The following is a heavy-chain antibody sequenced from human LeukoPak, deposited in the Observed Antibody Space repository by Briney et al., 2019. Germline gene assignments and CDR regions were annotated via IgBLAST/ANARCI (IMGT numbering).Heavy chain of an antibody. V-gene: IGHV3-48*03. CDR3: ARDLRSSVVSRFDY. CDR1: GFTFSSYA. CDR2: ISSSGRTF. Sequence: PGGSLRLSCAASGFTFSSYAMNWVRQAPGKGLEWLSYISSSGRTFYYADSEKGRLTISRDNAKNSLYLQMNSLRAEDTAVYYCARDLRSSVVSRFDYWGQGTLVTVSS. J-gene: IGHJ4*02. D-gene: IGHD3-22*01.